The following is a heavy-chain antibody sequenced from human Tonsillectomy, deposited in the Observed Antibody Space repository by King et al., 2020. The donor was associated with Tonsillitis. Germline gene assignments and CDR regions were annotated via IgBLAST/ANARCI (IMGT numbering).Heavy chain of an antibody. J-gene: IGHJ6*02. V-gene: IGHV3-9*01. CDR2: ISWNSGSI. CDR1: GFTFGDYA. CDR3: TREPELGITTSPAPMDV. Sequence: VQLVESGGGLVQPGRSRRLSCAASGFTFGDYAMHWVRQAPGKGLEWVSGISWNSGSIGYADSVKGRFTISRDNVKNSVYLQMNSLRLEDTALYYCTREPELGITTSPAPMDVWGQGTTVTVSS. D-gene: IGHD7-27*01.